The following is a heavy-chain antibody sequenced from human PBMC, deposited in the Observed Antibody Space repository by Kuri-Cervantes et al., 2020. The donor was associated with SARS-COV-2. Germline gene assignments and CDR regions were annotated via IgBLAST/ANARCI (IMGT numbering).Heavy chain of an antibody. Sequence: ESLKISCAVYGGSFSGYYWSWIRQPPGKGLEWIGYIYHSGSTYYNPSLKSRVTISVDTSKNQFSLKLSSVTAADTAVYYCARVFPYYYDSSGYYFHYWGQGTLVTVSS. CDR1: GGSFSGYY. CDR3: ARVFPYYYDSSGYYFHY. J-gene: IGHJ4*02. V-gene: IGHV4-34*01. D-gene: IGHD3-22*01. CDR2: IYHSGST.